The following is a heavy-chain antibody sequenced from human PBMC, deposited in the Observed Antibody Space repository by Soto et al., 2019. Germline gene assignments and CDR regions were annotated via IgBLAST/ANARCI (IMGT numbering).Heavy chain of an antibody. Sequence: QVQLVESGGGVVQPGKSLRLSCAASGFIFSTYGMHWVRQAPGKGLEWVAFISYDGRNRDQADSLKGRFTVSRDNSNNPLYLQMNSLRPEDTAVYYCAKDSDSSWYGKGFDPWGQGTPVTVSS. CDR3: AKDSDSSWYGKGFDP. V-gene: IGHV3-30*18. CDR1: GFIFSTYG. D-gene: IGHD6-13*01. CDR2: ISYDGRNR. J-gene: IGHJ5*02.